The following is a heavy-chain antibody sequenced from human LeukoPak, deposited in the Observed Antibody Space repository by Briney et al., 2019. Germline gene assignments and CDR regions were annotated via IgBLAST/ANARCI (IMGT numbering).Heavy chain of an antibody. J-gene: IGHJ4*02. Sequence: ASVKVSCKASGYTFTSYDINWVRQATGQGLEWMGWMNPNSGNTGYAQKFQGRVTMTRNTSISTAYMELSSLRSEDTAVYYCARDSPAGGYFDYWGQGTLVTVSS. CDR1: GYTFTSYD. D-gene: IGHD3-16*01. V-gene: IGHV1-8*01. CDR3: ARDSPAGGYFDY. CDR2: MNPNSGNT.